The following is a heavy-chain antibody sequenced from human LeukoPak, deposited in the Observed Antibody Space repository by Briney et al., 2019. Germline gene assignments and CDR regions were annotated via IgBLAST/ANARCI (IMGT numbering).Heavy chain of an antibody. V-gene: IGHV4-34*01. CDR2: INHSGST. Sequence: PSETLSLTCAVYGGSFSGYYWSWIRQPPGKGLEWIGEINHSGSTNYNPSLKSRVTISVDTSKNQFSLKLGSVTAADTAVYYCARGFAGQLWSLPDYYYYYGMDVWGQGTTVTVSS. CDR3: ARGFAGQLWSLPDYYYYYGMDV. CDR1: GGSFSGYY. D-gene: IGHD5-18*01. J-gene: IGHJ6*02.